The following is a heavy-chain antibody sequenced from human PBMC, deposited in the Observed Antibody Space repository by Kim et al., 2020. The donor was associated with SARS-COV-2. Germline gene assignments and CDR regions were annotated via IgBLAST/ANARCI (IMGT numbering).Heavy chain of an antibody. CDR1: GYTFTSYA. D-gene: IGHD6-6*01. Sequence: ASVKVSCKASGYTFTSYAMHWVRQAPGQRLEWMGWINAGNGNTKYSQKFQGRVTITRDTSASTAYMELSSLRSEDTAVYYCARVLSRYSSSPDADYWGQGTLVTVSS. J-gene: IGHJ4*02. CDR3: ARVLSRYSSSPDADY. V-gene: IGHV1-3*01. CDR2: INAGNGNT.